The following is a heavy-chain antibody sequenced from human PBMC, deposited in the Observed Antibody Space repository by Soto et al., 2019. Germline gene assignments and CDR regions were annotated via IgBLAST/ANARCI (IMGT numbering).Heavy chain of an antibody. CDR3: ARELRSYSSTGYGSEY. Sequence: EVQLVESGGGLVQPGGSVRLSCAASGFTFGSYSMNWVRQAPGKGLEWLSYISSSSSNIYYVDAVKGRFSIYRDNDKNSLYLQMNSLRDEDTAVYYCARELRSYSSTGYGSEYWGQGTLVTVS. J-gene: IGHJ4*02. V-gene: IGHV3-48*02. CDR2: ISSSSSNI. D-gene: IGHD6-13*01. CDR1: GFTFGSYS.